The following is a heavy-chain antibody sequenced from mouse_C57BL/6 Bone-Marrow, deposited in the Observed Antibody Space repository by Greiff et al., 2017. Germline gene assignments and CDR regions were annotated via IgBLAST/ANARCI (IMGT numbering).Heavy chain of an antibody. CDR3: ARQSNYGNWCAY. CDR1: EYEFPSHD. D-gene: IGHD2-5*01. Sequence: EVKLVESGGGLVQPGESLKLSCESNEYEFPSHDMSWVRTTPEKRLELVAAINSDGGSTYYPDTMERRFIISRDNTKKTLYLQKSRLRSEDTALYYCARQSNYGNWCAYWGQGTLVTVSA. CDR2: INSDGGST. V-gene: IGHV5-2*01. J-gene: IGHJ3*01.